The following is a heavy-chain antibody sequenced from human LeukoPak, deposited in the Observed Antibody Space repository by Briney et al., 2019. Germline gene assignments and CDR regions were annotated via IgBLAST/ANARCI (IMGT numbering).Heavy chain of an antibody. J-gene: IGHJ5*02. CDR3: AADAGNWFDP. CDR1: GGSISSHY. D-gene: IGHD1-1*01. Sequence: SETLSLTCTVSGGSISSHYWSWIRQPPGKGLEWIGYIYTSGNSNYNPSLKSRVTISADTSENQFSLKLTPVTAADTAVYYCAADAGNWFDPWGQGTLVTVSS. V-gene: IGHV4-4*09. CDR2: IYTSGNS.